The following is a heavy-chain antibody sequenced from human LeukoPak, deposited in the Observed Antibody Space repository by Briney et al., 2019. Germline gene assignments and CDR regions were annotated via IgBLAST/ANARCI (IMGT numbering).Heavy chain of an antibody. CDR3: ARDAFGYGDYGGWFDP. Sequence: ASETLSLTCAVSGGSISSGGYSWSWIRQPPGKGLEWIGYIYYSGSTYYNPSLKSRVTISVDTSKNQFSLKLSSVTAADTAVYYCARDAFGYGDYGGWFDPWGQGTLVTVSS. CDR2: IYYSGST. CDR1: GGSISSGGYS. J-gene: IGHJ5*02. V-gene: IGHV4-30-4*07. D-gene: IGHD4-17*01.